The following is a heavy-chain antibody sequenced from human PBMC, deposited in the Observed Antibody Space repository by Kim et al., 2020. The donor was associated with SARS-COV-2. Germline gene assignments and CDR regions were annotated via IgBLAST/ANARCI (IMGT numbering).Heavy chain of an antibody. CDR1: GYTFTSYG. CDR2: ISAYNGNT. D-gene: IGHD3-22*01. CDR3: ARDSIGTYYYYGMDV. V-gene: IGHV1-18*01. J-gene: IGHJ6*02. Sequence: ASVKVSCKASGYTFTSYGISWVRQAPGQGLEWMGWISAYNGNTNYAQKLQGRVTMTTDTSTSTAYMELRSLRSDDTAVYYCARDSIGTYYYYGMDVWGQGTTVTVSS.